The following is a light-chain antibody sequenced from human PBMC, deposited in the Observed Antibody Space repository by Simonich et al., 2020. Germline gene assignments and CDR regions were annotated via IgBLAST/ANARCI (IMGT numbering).Light chain of an antibody. CDR3: QQRSNWPPGYT. J-gene: IGKJ2*01. CDR2: DAS. CDR1: QSFSSY. Sequence: EIVLTQSPATLSLSPGERATLSCRASQSFSSYLAWYQQTPGQAPRLLIYDASNRATGIPARFSGSGSGTDFTLTISSLEPEDFAVYYCQQRSNWPPGYTFGQGTKLEIK. V-gene: IGKV3-11*01.